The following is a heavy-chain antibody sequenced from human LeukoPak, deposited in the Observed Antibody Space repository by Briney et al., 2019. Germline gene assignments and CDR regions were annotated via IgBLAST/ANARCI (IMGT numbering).Heavy chain of an antibody. CDR1: GFIFSNYE. CDR3: ARGRWDHDC. Sequence: GGSLRLSCVASGFIFSNYEMNWVRQAPGKGLEWLSYISSGGSTIYYADSVRGRFTISRDNAKNSLYLQMDSLGAEDSAVYYCARGRWDHDCWGQGTLVTVSS. J-gene: IGHJ4*02. CDR2: ISSGGSTI. V-gene: IGHV3-48*03. D-gene: IGHD1-26*01.